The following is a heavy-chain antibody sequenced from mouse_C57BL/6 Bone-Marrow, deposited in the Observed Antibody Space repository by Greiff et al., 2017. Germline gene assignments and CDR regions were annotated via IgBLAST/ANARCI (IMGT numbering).Heavy chain of an antibody. J-gene: IGHJ3*01. V-gene: IGHV1-81*01. CDR1: GYTFTSYG. D-gene: IGHD1-1*01. CDR2: IYPRSGNT. Sequence: QVQLKESGAELARPGASVKLSCKASGYTFTSYGISWVKQRTGQGLEWIGEIYPRSGNTYYNEKFKGKATRTADKSSSTAYMELRSLTSEDAAVYFGAGPEAHYYGSSYGAWFAYWGQGTLVTVSA. CDR3: AGPEAHYYGSSYGAWFAY.